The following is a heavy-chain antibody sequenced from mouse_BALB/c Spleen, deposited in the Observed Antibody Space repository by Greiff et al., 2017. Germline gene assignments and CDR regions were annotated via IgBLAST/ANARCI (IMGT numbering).Heavy chain of an antibody. J-gene: IGHJ1*01. CDR3: ARQLGRGDWYFDV. CDR2: ISSGSSTI. Sequence: EVKLVESGGGLVQPGGSRKLSCAASGFTFSSFGMHWVRQAPEKGLEWVAYISSGSSTIYYADTVKGRFTISRDNPKNTLFLQMSSLKSEDTAMYYCARQLGRGDWYFDVWGAGTTVTVSS. D-gene: IGHD4-1*02. V-gene: IGHV5-17*02. CDR1: GFTFSSFG.